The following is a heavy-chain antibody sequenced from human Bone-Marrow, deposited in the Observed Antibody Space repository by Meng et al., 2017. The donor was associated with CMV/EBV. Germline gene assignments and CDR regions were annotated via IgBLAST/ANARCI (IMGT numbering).Heavy chain of an antibody. Sequence: ASVKVSCKASGYTFTSYYMHWVRQAPGQGLEWMGIINPSGGITSYAQKFQGRVTITRDTSTSTVYMELSSLRSEDTAVYDGARARSTVFGGVNGAFETWGQGTMVTVSS. D-gene: IGHD3-3*01. CDR3: ARARSTVFGGVNGAFET. J-gene: IGHJ3*02. V-gene: IGHV1-46*01. CDR2: INPSGGIT. CDR1: GYTFTSYY.